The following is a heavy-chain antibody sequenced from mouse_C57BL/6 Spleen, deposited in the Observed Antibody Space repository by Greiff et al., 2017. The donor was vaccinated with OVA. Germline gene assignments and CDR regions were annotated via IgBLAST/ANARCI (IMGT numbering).Heavy chain of an antibody. V-gene: IGHV2-4*01. CDR1: GFSLTSYG. CDR3: AKNGYDGYFDV. J-gene: IGHJ1*03. Sequence: VQGVESGPGLVQPSQSLSITCTVSGFSLTSYGVHWVRQPPGPGLEWLGVIWSGGSTDSHAAFISRLSISKDNSKSQVFFKMNSLQADDTAIYYCAKNGYDGYFDVWGTGTTVTVSS. CDR2: IWSGGST. D-gene: IGHD2-2*01.